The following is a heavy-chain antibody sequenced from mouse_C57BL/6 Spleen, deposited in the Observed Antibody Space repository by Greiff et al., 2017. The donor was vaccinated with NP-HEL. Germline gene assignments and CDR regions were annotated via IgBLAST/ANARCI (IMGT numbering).Heavy chain of an antibody. Sequence: EVQRVESGTVLARPGASVKMSCKTSGYTFTSYWMHWVKQRPGQGLEWIGAIYPGNSDTSYNQKFKGKATLTAATSASTAYLELSSLTTEASAVYYCTSDDYDACAMDYWGQGTSVTVSS. D-gene: IGHD2-4*01. J-gene: IGHJ4*01. CDR3: TSDDYDACAMDY. V-gene: IGHV1-5*01. CDR2: IYPGNSDT. CDR1: GYTFTSYW.